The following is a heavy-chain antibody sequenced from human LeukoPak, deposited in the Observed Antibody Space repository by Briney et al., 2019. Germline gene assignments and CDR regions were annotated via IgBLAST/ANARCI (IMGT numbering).Heavy chain of an antibody. J-gene: IGHJ4*02. CDR1: GGSFSGYY. CDR3: AREWGPYGSGTNRLFDY. Sequence: SETLSLTCAVYGGSFSGYYWRWIRQPPGKGLEWIGEINHSGSTNYNPSLKSRVTISVDTSKNQFSLKLSSVTAADTAVYYCAREWGPYGSGTNRLFDYWGQGTLVTVSS. V-gene: IGHV4-34*01. D-gene: IGHD3-10*01. CDR2: INHSGST.